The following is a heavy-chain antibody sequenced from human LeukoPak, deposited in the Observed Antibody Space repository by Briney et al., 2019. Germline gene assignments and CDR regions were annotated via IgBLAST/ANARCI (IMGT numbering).Heavy chain of an antibody. D-gene: IGHD2-15*01. Sequence: GGSLRLSCGASTFTFSSYGMSWVRQAPGEGLEWVLAISGSGGSTYYADSVKGRFTISRDNSKNSLYLQMNSLRAEDTAVYYCAKGGYCSAGSCFSANDAFDIWGQGTMVTVSS. CDR2: ISGSGGST. CDR1: TFTFSSYG. J-gene: IGHJ3*02. V-gene: IGHV3-23*01. CDR3: AKGGYCSAGSCFSANDAFDI.